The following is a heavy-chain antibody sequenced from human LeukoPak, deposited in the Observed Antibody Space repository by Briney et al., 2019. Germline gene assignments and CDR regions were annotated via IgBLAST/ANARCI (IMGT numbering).Heavy chain of an antibody. Sequence: ASVKVSCKASGYTFTGYYMHWVRQAPGQGLEWMGWINPNSGGTNYAQKFQGRVTMTRDTSISTAYMELSRLRSDDTAVYYCARTYYYDSTLFDYWGQGTLATVSS. J-gene: IGHJ4*02. CDR1: GYTFTGYY. V-gene: IGHV1-2*02. CDR2: INPNSGGT. CDR3: ARTYYYDSTLFDY. D-gene: IGHD3-22*01.